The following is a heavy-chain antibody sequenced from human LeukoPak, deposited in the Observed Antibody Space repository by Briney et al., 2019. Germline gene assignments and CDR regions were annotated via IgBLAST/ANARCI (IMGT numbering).Heavy chain of an antibody. CDR2: IDPSDSYT. Sequence: GESLKISCKGSGYSFTSYWISWVRQMPGKGLEWMGRIDPSDSYTNYSPSFQGHVTILADKSISTAYLQWSSLKASDTAMYYCARYCSSTSCPNDYWGQGTLVTVSS. D-gene: IGHD2-2*01. CDR1: GYSFTSYW. J-gene: IGHJ4*02. V-gene: IGHV5-10-1*01. CDR3: ARYCSSTSCPNDY.